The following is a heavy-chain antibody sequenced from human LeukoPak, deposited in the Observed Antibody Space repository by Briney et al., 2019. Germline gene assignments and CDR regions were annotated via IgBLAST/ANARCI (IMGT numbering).Heavy chain of an antibody. CDR3: AKTKDSSGWYT. Sequence: ASVKVSCKASGYTLTSYGISWVRQAPGQGLEWMGWISAYNGNTNYAQKLQGRVTMTTDTSTSTAYMELRSLRSDDAAVYYCAKTKDSSGWYTWGQGTLVTVSS. D-gene: IGHD6-19*01. J-gene: IGHJ4*02. CDR1: GYTLTSYG. CDR2: ISAYNGNT. V-gene: IGHV1-18*01.